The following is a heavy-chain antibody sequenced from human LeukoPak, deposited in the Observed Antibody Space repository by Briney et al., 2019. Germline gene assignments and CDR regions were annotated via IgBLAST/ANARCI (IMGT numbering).Heavy chain of an antibody. D-gene: IGHD3-9*01. CDR3: ARDRTHYDILTGYLSYYYYGMDV. CDR2: INAGNGNT. CDR1: GYTFTSYY. Sequence: VASVKVSCKPFGYTFTSYYIHWVRQAPGQRLEWMGWINAGNGNTKYSQKFQGRVTITRDTSASTAYMELSSLRSEDTAVYYCARDRTHYDILTGYLSYYYYGMDVWGQGTTVTVSS. J-gene: IGHJ6*02. V-gene: IGHV1-3*01.